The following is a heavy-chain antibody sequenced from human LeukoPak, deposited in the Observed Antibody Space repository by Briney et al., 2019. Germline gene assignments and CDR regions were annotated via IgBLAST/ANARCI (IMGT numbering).Heavy chain of an antibody. J-gene: IGHJ6*03. CDR3: ARDSRYSDNSGYYYSHYYMDV. V-gene: IGHV4-59*01. CDR2: IYYSGST. CDR1: GGSISSYY. D-gene: IGHD3-22*01. Sequence: SETPSLTCTVSGGSISSYYWSWIRQPPGKGLEWIGYIYYSGSTNYNPSLKSRVTISVDTSKNQFSLNLRSVTAADTAVYYCARDSRYSDNSGYYYSHYYMDVWGKGTTVTVS.